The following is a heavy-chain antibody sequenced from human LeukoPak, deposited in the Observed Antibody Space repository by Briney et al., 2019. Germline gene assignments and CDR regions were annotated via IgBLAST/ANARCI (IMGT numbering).Heavy chain of an antibody. CDR2: VQPDSGYA. CDR3: ARGPRNDP. V-gene: IGHV1-8*01. Sequence: GSVKVSCKPSGYPFTTYEINRVRQAAGEGLEGMGWVQPDSGYADYAQTLQGRVTMTSDTSISTAYMELSSLRSHDTAVYFCARGPRNDPWGQGTLVTVSS. D-gene: IGHD1-14*01. CDR1: GYPFTTYE. J-gene: IGHJ5*02.